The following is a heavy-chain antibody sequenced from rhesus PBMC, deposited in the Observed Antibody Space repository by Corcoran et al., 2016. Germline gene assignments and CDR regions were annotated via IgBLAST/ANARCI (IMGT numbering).Heavy chain of an antibody. CDR2: INGSGSST. CDR3: ARGMDYVRNYGLDS. V-gene: IGHV4-169*01. Sequence: QLQLQESCPGLVKPSETLSVTCAASGGSISSSYWSWIRQAPGKGLEWIGYINGSGSSTNYNPSLKNLVTLSVDTSKNQLSLKLSSVTTADTAVYYCARGMDYVRNYGLDSWGQGVVVTVSS. D-gene: IGHD4-29*01. J-gene: IGHJ6*01. CDR1: GGSISSSY.